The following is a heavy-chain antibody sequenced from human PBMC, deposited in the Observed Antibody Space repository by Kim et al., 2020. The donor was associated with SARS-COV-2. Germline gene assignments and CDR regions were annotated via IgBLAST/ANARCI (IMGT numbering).Heavy chain of an antibody. V-gene: IGHV3-43*01. J-gene: IGHJ6*02. Sequence: GGSLRLSCAASGFTFDDYTMHWVRQAPGKGLEWVSLISWDGGSTYYADSVKGRFTISRDNSKNSLYLQMNSLRTEDTALYYCAKDRGGVADYYYGMDVWGQGTTVTVSS. CDR3: AKDRGGVADYYYGMDV. CDR2: ISWDGGST. CDR1: GFTFDDYT. D-gene: IGHD2-15*01.